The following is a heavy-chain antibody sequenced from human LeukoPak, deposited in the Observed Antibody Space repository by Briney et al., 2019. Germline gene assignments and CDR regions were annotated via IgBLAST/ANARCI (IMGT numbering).Heavy chain of an antibody. V-gene: IGHV3-21*01. CDR3: ARALPRGFGVVIEEGAFDI. Sequence: PGGSLRLPCAASGFTFSSYSMNWVRQAPGKGLEWVSSISSSSSYIYYADSVKGRFTISRDNAKNSLYLQMNSLRAEDTAVYYCARALPRGFGVVIEEGAFDIWGQGTMVTVSS. J-gene: IGHJ3*02. CDR2: ISSSSSYI. D-gene: IGHD3-3*01. CDR1: GFTFSSYS.